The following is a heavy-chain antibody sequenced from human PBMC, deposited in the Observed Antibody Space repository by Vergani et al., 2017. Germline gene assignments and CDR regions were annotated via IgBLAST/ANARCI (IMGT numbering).Heavy chain of an antibody. J-gene: IGHJ6*02. CDR2: ISSSSSYI. CDR1: VYTFSSYS. Sequence: EVQRVESGGGLVKPGGSLRLSCAASVYTFSSYSMNCVRQAPGKGVEWVSSISSSSSYIYSAASVKARFTISRHNAKDSLYLQMNRLRAEDTAVYYCARDKGDGYCSGGSCYSIDYGMDVWGQGTTVTVSS. D-gene: IGHD2-15*01. CDR3: ARDKGDGYCSGGSCYSIDYGMDV. V-gene: IGHV3-21*01.